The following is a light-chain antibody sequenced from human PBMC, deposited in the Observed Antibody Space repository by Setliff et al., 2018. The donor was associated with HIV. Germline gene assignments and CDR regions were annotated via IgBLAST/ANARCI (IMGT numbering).Light chain of an antibody. CDR1: SSDVGGYNY. CDR3: TSYTTSNTITRV. Sequence: QSLLTQPASVSGSPGQSITISCTGTSSDVGGYNYVSWYQQHPGKAPKLMISEVSNRPSGVSNRFSGSKSGNTASLTISGLQADDEADYYCTSYTTSNTITRVFGTGTKV. J-gene: IGLJ1*01. V-gene: IGLV2-14*01. CDR2: EVS.